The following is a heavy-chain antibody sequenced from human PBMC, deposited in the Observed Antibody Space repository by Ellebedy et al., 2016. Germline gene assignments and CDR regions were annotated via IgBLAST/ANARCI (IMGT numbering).Heavy chain of an antibody. Sequence: SETLSLXCAVYGGSFSGYYWSWIRQPPGKGLEWIGEINHSGSTNYNPSLKSRVTISVDTSKNQFSLKLSSVTAADTAVYYCARDLWELLQGDNWFDPWGQGTLVTVSS. V-gene: IGHV4-34*01. CDR2: INHSGST. CDR1: GGSFSGYY. J-gene: IGHJ5*02. D-gene: IGHD1-26*01. CDR3: ARDLWELLQGDNWFDP.